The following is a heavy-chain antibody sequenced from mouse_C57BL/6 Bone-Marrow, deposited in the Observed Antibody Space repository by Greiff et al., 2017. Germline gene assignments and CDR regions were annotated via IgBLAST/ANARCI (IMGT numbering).Heavy chain of an antibody. CDR1: GYTFTGYW. V-gene: IGHV1-9*01. D-gene: IGHD1-1*01. CDR2: ILPGSGST. J-gene: IGHJ4*01. CDR3: ARKDYYGSSYVGYAMDY. Sequence: VRLQQSGAELMKPGASVKLSCKATGYTFTGYWIEWVKQRPGHGLEWIGEILPGSGSTNYNEKFKGKATFTADTSSNTAYMQLSSLTTEDSAIYYGARKDYYGSSYVGYAMDYWGQGTSVTVSS.